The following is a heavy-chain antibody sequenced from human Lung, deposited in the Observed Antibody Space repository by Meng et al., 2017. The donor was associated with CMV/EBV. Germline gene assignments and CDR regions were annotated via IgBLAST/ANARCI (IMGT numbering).Heavy chain of an antibody. D-gene: IGHD5-12*01. CDR1: GGAVSDGNYH. CDR3: ATLIAGYGGRGS. CDR2: TWSGRGT. J-gene: IGHJ4*02. V-gene: IGHV4-61*01. Sequence: SETLSLTCIVSGGAVSDGNYHCNWVRQPPGKGLEWIGQTWSGRGTYYSPSLESRLTISVDTSKNQFSLHLTSVTAADTAIYYCATLIAGYGGRGSWGQGTLVTVSS.